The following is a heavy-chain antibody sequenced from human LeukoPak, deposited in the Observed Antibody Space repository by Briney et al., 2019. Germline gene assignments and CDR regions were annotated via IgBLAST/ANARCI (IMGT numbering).Heavy chain of an antibody. Sequence: GRSLRLSCTGSGFTFSSYGMHWVRQAPGKGLEWVAVISYDGSNKYHADSVKGRFTISRDNSKNTLYLQMNSLRAEDTAVYYCANLYGDYPDYWGQGTLVTVSS. CDR1: GFTFSSYG. CDR2: ISYDGSNK. CDR3: ANLYGDYPDY. V-gene: IGHV3-30*18. D-gene: IGHD4-17*01. J-gene: IGHJ4*02.